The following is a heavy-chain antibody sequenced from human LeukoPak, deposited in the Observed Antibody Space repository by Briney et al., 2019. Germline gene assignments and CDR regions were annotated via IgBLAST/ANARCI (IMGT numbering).Heavy chain of an antibody. Sequence: SSETLSLTCAVSGDSISYHNYYWAWIRQPPGKGLEWIGTVYYTGNTYYNPSLKSRVAISVDTSKNQFSLQLTSMTAADTAVYYCARLRAMAGHRGGFDFWGRGTMVTVSS. J-gene: IGHJ3*01. CDR2: VYYTGNT. CDR1: GDSISYHNYY. CDR3: ARLRAMAGHRGGFDF. V-gene: IGHV4-39*01. D-gene: IGHD6-19*01.